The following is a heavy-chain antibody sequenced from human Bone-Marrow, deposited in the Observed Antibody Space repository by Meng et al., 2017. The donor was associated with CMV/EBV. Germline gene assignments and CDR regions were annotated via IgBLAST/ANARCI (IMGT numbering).Heavy chain of an antibody. J-gene: IGHJ3*02. V-gene: IGHV3-53*01. CDR3: ARGDCSSTSCYTPRAFDI. Sequence: GGSLRLSCAASGFTVSSNYMSWVRQAPGKGLEWVSVIYSGGSTYYADSVKGRFTISRDNSKNTLYLQMNSLRAEDTAVYYCARGDCSSTSCYTPRAFDIWGQGTMVTVSS. D-gene: IGHD2-2*02. CDR2: IYSGGST. CDR1: GFTVSSNY.